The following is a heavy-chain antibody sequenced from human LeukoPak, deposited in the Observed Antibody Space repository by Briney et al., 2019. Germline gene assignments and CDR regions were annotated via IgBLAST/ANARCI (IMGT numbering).Heavy chain of an antibody. CDR3: ARGLHDFWSGTLFDY. J-gene: IGHJ4*02. CDR1: GGSFSGYY. CDR2: INHSGST. Sequence: SETLSLTCAVYGGSFSGYYWSWIRQPPGKGLEWIGEINHSGSTNYNPSLKSRVTISVDTSKNQFSLRLSSVTAADTAVYYCARGLHDFWSGTLFDYWGQGTLVTVSS. D-gene: IGHD3-3*01. V-gene: IGHV4-34*01.